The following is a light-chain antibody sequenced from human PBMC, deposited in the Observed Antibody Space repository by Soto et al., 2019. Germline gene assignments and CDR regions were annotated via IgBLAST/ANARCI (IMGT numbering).Light chain of an antibody. J-gene: IGLJ2*01. Sequence: QSVLTQPPSVSAAPGQKVTISCSGGSSNIGNNYVSWYQNLPGTAPKLLIYDNDIRFSGIPDRFSGSKSGTSATLGITGLQTGDEAEYFCGTWDTSLSGVVFGGGTKVTVL. CDR1: SSNIGNNY. V-gene: IGLV1-51*01. CDR3: GTWDTSLSGVV. CDR2: DND.